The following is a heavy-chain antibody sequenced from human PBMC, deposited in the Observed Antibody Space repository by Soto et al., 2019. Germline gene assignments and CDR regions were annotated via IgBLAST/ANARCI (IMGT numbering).Heavy chain of an antibody. J-gene: IGHJ6*02. D-gene: IGHD1-26*01. Sequence: QVQLVQSGAEVKKPGSSVKVSCKASGGTFSSYAISWVRQAPGQGLEWMGGIIPIFGTANYAQKFQGRVTITADESTSTAYMELSSLRSEDTAVYYCARALVGDALFGSRYYGMDVWGQGTTVTVSS. V-gene: IGHV1-69*01. CDR1: GGTFSSYA. CDR3: ARALVGDALFGSRYYGMDV. CDR2: IIPIFGTA.